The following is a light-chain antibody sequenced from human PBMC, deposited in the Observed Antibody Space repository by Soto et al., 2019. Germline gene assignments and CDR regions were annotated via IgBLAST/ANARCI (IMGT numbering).Light chain of an antibody. CDR1: QSFRGL. CDR3: QQRHMLPIT. V-gene: IGKV3-11*01. Sequence: EVVLTQSPVTLSLSPGERATLSCRASQSFRGLLAWYQQKPGQAPRLLIYDACNRATGIPPRFSGSGSGTDFTLTISSLEPEDSAVYYCQQRHMLPITFGQGTRLEIK. J-gene: IGKJ5*01. CDR2: DAC.